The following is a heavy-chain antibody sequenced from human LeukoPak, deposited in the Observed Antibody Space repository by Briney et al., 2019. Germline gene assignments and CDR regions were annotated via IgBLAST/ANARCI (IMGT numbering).Heavy chain of an antibody. CDR3: AREGQYYYDSSGYLYY. CDR2: IYTSGST. CDR1: GGSISSGSYY. D-gene: IGHD3-22*01. J-gene: IGHJ4*02. Sequence: SETLSLTCTVSGGSISSGSYYWSWIRQPAGKGLEWIGRIYTSGSTNYNPSLKSRATISVDTSKNQFSLKLSSVTAADTAVYYCAREGQYYYDSSGYLYYWGQGTLVTVSS. V-gene: IGHV4-61*02.